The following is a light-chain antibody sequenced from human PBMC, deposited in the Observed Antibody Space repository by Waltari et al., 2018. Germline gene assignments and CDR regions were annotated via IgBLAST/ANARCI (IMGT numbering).Light chain of an antibody. CDR1: SSDVGGYNY. J-gene: IGLJ3*02. V-gene: IGLV2-14*03. Sequence: QSALTQPASVSGSPGQSITISCTGTSSDVGGYNYVSWYQHHPGKAPKLMIYDVSNRPSGVSNRFSGSKSDNTASLTISGLQAEDEADYYCTSYTSSSTLRVFGGGTKLTVL. CDR2: DVS. CDR3: TSYTSSSTLRV.